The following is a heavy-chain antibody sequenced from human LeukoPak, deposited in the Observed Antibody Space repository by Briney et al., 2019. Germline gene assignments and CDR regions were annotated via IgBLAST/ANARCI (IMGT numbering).Heavy chain of an antibody. CDR2: IYTSGST. D-gene: IGHD6-13*01. Sequence: SETLSLTCTVSGGSLSSGSYYWSWIRQPAGKGLEWIGRIYTSGSTNYNPSLKSRVTISVDTSKNQFSLKLSSVTAADTAVYYCTRDYSSSWYWGLFDPWGQGTLVTVSS. CDR1: GGSLSSGSYY. CDR3: TRDYSSSWYWGLFDP. V-gene: IGHV4-61*02. J-gene: IGHJ5*02.